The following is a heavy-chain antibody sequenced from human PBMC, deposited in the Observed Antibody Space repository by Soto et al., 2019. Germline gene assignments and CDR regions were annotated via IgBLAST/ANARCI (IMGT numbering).Heavy chain of an antibody. CDR3: SRHKGPQDYYDRDV. D-gene: IGHD2-15*01. Sequence: QVQLQESGPGQVKPSETLSLNCTVSAGSITSKNYYWGWIRQPPGKGLELIGTISYSGDTRYNPSLNSRVTISIDTSKNQFSLKLNSLTAADTAVYYCSRHKGPQDYYDRDVWGRGTTVTVSS. J-gene: IGHJ6*02. V-gene: IGHV4-39*01. CDR2: ISYSGDT. CDR1: AGSITSKNYY.